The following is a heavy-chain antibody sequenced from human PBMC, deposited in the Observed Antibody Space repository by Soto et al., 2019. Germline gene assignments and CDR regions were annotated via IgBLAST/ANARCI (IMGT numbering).Heavy chain of an antibody. CDR2: IIPIFGTA. CDR1: GGTFSSYA. V-gene: IGHV1-69*13. Sequence: GASVKVSCKASGGTFSSYAISWVRQAPGQGLEWMGGIIPIFGTANYAQKFQGRVTITADESTSTAYMELCSLRSEDTAVYYCARGQGSSGYFEPFDYWGQGTLVTLSS. CDR3: ARGQGSSGYFEPFDY. D-gene: IGHD3-22*01. J-gene: IGHJ4*02.